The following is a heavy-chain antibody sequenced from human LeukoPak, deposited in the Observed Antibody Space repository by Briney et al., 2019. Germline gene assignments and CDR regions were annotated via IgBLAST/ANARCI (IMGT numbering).Heavy chain of an antibody. CDR3: ARVYFSDYYMDV. Sequence: SGGSLRLSCAASGFTFSSYAVHWVRQAPGKGLEWVAVISYDGSNKYYADSVKGRFTISRDNSKNTLYLQMNSLRAEDTAVYYCARVYFSDYYMDVWGKGTTVTVSS. D-gene: IGHD2/OR15-2a*01. J-gene: IGHJ6*03. V-gene: IGHV3-30*01. CDR1: GFTFSSYA. CDR2: ISYDGSNK.